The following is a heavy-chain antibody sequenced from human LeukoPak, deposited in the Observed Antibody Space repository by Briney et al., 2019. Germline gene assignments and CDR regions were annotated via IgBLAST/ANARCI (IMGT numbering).Heavy chain of an antibody. CDR2: IYLGDSDT. CDR1: GYSFTNYW. D-gene: IGHD1-1*01. CDR3: ARRRGTDFDY. Sequence: GESLKISCKGSGYSFTNYWIGWVRQMPGKGLEWMGIIYLGDSDTRYSPSFQGQVSISADKSISTASLQWGSLEASDTAIYYCARRRGTDFDYWGQGTLVTVSS. J-gene: IGHJ4*02. V-gene: IGHV5-51*01.